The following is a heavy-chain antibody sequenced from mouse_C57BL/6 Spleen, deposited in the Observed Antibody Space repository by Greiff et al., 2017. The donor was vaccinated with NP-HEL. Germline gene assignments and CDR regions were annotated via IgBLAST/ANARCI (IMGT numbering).Heavy chain of an antibody. D-gene: IGHD2-2*01. J-gene: IGHJ2*01. CDR1: GYAFTNYL. CDR3: ARGDYGYDYFDY. V-gene: IGHV1-54*01. CDR2: INPGSGGT. Sequence: QVQLKQSGAELVRPGTSVKVSCKASGYAFTNYLIEWVKQRPGQGLEWIGVINPGSGGTNYNEKFKGKATLTADKSSSTAYMQLSSLTSEDSAVYFCARGDYGYDYFDYWGQGTTLTVSS.